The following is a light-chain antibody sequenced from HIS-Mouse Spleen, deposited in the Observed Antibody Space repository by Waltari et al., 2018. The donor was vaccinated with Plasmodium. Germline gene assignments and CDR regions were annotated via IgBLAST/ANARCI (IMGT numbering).Light chain of an antibody. CDR3: QQYNNWPT. CDR2: GSS. Sequence: EIVMTQSPATLSVSPGERATLSCRASQSVSSNLAWYQQKPGHAPRRLFYGSSTRATGSPARCSGSGSGTEFTLTISSMQTEDVAVCCGQQYNNWPTSGQGTRVAIK. CDR1: QSVSSN. J-gene: IGKJ5*01. V-gene: IGKV3-15*01.